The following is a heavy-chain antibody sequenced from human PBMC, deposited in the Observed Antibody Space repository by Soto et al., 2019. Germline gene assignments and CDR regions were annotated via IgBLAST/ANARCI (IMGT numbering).Heavy chain of an antibody. CDR2: IYYSGST. CDR3: ARRGGWGGFDY. Sequence: QLQLQESGPGLVKPSETLSLTCTVSGGSISSSSYYWGWIRQPPGKGLEWIGSIYYSGSTYYNPSLKSRVTISVDTSKNQFSLKLSSVTAADTAVYYCARRGGWGGFDYWGQGTLVTVSS. J-gene: IGHJ4*02. D-gene: IGHD6-19*01. CDR1: GGSISSSSYY. V-gene: IGHV4-39*01.